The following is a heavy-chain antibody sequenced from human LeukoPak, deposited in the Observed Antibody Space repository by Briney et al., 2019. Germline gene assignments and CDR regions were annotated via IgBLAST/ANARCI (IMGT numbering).Heavy chain of an antibody. Sequence: GESLKISCKDSGHNLATHYINWVRQMPGKGLEWMGRIDPDDSYTNYSPAFQGHVTMSADKSSRTAYLQWSSLEASDTAMYYCARHRGAQIPPGADWFDPWGQGTLVTVSS. J-gene: IGHJ5*02. CDR1: GHNLATHY. V-gene: IGHV5-10-1*01. CDR2: IDPDDSYT. D-gene: IGHD3-10*01. CDR3: ARHRGAQIPPGADWFDP.